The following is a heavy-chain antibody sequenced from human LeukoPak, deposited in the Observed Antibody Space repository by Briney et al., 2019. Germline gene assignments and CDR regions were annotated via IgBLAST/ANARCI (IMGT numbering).Heavy chain of an antibody. CDR2: ISGSGGST. Sequence: GGSLRLSCAASGFTFSSYGMSWVRQAPGKGLEWVSAISGSGGSTYYADSVKGRFTISRDNSKNTLYLQMNSLRAEDTAVYYCAKGPRGASVGATDYWGQGTLVTVSS. J-gene: IGHJ4*02. V-gene: IGHV3-23*01. D-gene: IGHD1-26*01. CDR3: AKGPRGASVGATDY. CDR1: GFTFSSYG.